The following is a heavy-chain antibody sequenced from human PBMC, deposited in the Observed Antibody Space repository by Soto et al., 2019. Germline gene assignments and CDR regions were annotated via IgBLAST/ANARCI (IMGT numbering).Heavy chain of an antibody. D-gene: IGHD3-3*01. CDR3: AAVPVLRFLKWLPAYFDY. J-gene: IGHJ4*02. CDR1: GYTFTSYY. V-gene: IGHV1-46*01. Sequence: GASVKVSCKASGYTFTSYYMHWVRQAPGQGLEWMGIINPSGGSTSYAQKFQGRVTMTRDTSTSTVYMELSSLRSEDTAVYYCAAVPVLRFLKWLPAYFDYWGQGTLVTVSS. CDR2: INPSGGST.